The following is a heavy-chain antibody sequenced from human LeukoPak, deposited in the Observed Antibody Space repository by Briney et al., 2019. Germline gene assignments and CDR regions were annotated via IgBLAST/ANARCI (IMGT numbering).Heavy chain of an antibody. V-gene: IGHV3-11*01. CDR1: GFSFSDYY. CDR2: ISTGASAT. Sequence: GGSLRLSCAASGFSFSDYYMSWIRQTPGKGLECVSYISTGASATHYTDSVRGRFSISRDNAKNSLYLQMTSLRVEDTAVYYCARARRHADGSGYHYYFDSWGQGTLVTVSS. CDR3: ARARRHADGSGYHYYFDS. J-gene: IGHJ4*02. D-gene: IGHD3-22*01.